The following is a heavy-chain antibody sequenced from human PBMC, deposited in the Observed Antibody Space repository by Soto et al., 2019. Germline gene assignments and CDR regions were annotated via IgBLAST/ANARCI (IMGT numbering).Heavy chain of an antibody. CDR2: IYWDDDK. J-gene: IGHJ5*02. CDR1: GFSLTTSGVG. CDR3: VHRMITVAGWLDP. D-gene: IGHD3-16*01. Sequence: QITLKESGPPLVKPTQTLTLTCTFSGFSLTTSGVGVGWIRQPPGKALEWLALIYWDDDKRYSPSQKSRLTISKDTAKNQLVLKMANIDPADAATYCWVHRMITVAGWLDPWGPGTLVTISS. V-gene: IGHV2-5*02.